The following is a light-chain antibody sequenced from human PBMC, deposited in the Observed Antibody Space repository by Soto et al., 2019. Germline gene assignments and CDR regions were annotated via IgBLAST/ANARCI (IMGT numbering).Light chain of an antibody. CDR3: QPYSHYWT. Sequence: DIQMTQSPSTLSASVGDRVTITCRASQSISRRLAWYQQNPGKAPNLLIYDASSLDSGVPSRFSGSGSGTEFTLTISSLQPDDVATYYFQPYSHYWTFGQGTKVEIK. CDR1: QSISRR. V-gene: IGKV1-5*01. J-gene: IGKJ1*01. CDR2: DAS.